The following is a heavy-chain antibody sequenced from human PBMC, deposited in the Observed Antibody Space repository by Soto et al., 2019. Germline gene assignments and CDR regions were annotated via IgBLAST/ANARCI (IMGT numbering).Heavy chain of an antibody. D-gene: IGHD3-16*01. CDR2: TSYDGSNN. V-gene: IGHV3-33*05. Sequence: QVQLVESGGGVVQPGTSLRLSCVGSGFTFRSYVIHWVRQAPGKGLEWVALTSYDGSNNFYGDSVKGRFTISRDNSRNTVELPMGSLRLEDTSLYYCARWGTTGGLDVWGQGTLVSVSS. CDR1: GFTFRSYV. CDR3: ARWGTTGGLDV. J-gene: IGHJ4*02.